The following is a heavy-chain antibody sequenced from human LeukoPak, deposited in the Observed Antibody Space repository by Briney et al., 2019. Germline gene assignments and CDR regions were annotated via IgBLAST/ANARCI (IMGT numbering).Heavy chain of an antibody. CDR3: AREGPVVDRYCSSTSCYGLPDY. V-gene: IGHV1-46*01. Sequence: ASVTVSCTASGYTFTSYYMHWVRQAPGQGLEWMGIINPSGGSTSYAQKFQGRVTMTRDTSTSTVYMELSSLRSEDTAVYYCAREGPVVDRYCSSTSCYGLPDYWGQGTLVTVSS. CDR2: INPSGGST. J-gene: IGHJ4*02. CDR1: GYTFTSYY. D-gene: IGHD2-2*01.